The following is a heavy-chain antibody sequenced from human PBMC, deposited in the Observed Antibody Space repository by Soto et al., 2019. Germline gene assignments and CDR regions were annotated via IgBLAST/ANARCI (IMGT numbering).Heavy chain of an antibody. V-gene: IGHV3-66*01. CDR1: GFTVSSNY. J-gene: IGHJ3*02. Sequence: ESGGGLVQPGGSLRLSCAASGFTVSSNYMSWVRQAPGKGLEWVSVIYSGGSTYYADSVKGRFTISRDNSKNTLYLQMNSLRAEDTAVYYCARDNDHDLDAFDIWGQGTMVTVSS. CDR3: ARDNDHDLDAFDI. CDR2: IYSGGST. D-gene: IGHD1-1*01.